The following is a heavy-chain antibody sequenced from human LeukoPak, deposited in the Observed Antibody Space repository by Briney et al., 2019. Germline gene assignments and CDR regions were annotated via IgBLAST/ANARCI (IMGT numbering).Heavy chain of an antibody. D-gene: IGHD2/OR15-2a*01. Sequence: GGSLRLSCAASGFTFSDYSMNWVRQAPGKGLEWVASVNTVSSYIYYADSMRGRFTISRDNAKNSLFLQMNSLRAEDTAVYYCARLRRNSNRSDFFYYYDHWGQGTLVTVSS. V-gene: IGHV3-21*01. CDR1: GFTFSDYS. J-gene: IGHJ4*02. CDR3: ARLRRNSNRSDFFYYYDH. CDR2: VNTVSSYI.